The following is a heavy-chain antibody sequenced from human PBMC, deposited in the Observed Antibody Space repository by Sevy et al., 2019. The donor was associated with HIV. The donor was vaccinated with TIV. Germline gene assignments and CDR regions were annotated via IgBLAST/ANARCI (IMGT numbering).Heavy chain of an antibody. CDR1: GYSFTSYW. J-gene: IGHJ6*03. CDR3: ARGANYYDSSPYYYYYMDV. D-gene: IGHD3-22*01. CDR2: IYPGDSDT. V-gene: IGHV5-51*01. Sequence: GESLKISCKGSGYSFTSYWIGWVRQMPGKGLEWMGIIYPGDSDTRYIPSLQRQVTISADKSFSTAYLQWSSLKASDTAMYYCARGANYYDSSPYYYYYMDVWGKGTTVTVSS.